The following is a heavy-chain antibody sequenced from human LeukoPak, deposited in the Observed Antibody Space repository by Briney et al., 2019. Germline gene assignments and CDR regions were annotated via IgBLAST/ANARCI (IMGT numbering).Heavy chain of an antibody. Sequence: PSETLSLTCTVSGGSISSYYWSWIRQPAGKGLEWIGRIYTSGSTNYNPSLKSRVTMSVDTSKNQFSLKLSSVTAADTAVYYCARDCSSTSCYLLFDYWGQGTLVTVSS. CDR1: GGSISSYY. D-gene: IGHD2-2*01. J-gene: IGHJ4*02. CDR2: IYTSGST. CDR3: ARDCSSTSCYLLFDY. V-gene: IGHV4-4*07.